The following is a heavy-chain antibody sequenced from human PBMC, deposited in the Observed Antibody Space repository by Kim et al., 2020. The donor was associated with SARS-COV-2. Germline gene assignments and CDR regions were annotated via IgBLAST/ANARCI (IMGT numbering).Heavy chain of an antibody. D-gene: IGHD1-26*01. CDR2: ISYDGSNE. CDR3: ATNIVGATRDY. V-gene: IGHV3-30*04. J-gene: IGHJ4*02. Sequence: GGSLRLSCAASGFTFSNYAMHWVRQAPGKGLEWVVVISYDGSNEYYADSVKGRFTISRDNSKNTLDLQMNSLRAEDTAVYYCATNIVGATRDYWGQGALVTVSS. CDR1: GFTFSNYA.